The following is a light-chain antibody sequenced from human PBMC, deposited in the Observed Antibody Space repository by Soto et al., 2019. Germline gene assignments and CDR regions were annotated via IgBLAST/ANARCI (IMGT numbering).Light chain of an antibody. J-gene: IGLJ2*01. CDR2: DVY. CDR1: SSDVGGFNY. V-gene: IGLV2-14*03. Sequence: QSVLTQPASVSGSPGQSITISCTGTSSDVGGFNYVSWYQQHPGSAPKLIIYDVYSRPAEVPTRVSGSKSGNTASLTIAGLQAEDEADYHCSSYTSTNTLGIFGGGTKVTVL. CDR3: SSYTSTNTLGI.